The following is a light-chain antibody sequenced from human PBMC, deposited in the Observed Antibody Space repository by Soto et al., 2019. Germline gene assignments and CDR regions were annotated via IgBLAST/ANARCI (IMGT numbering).Light chain of an antibody. CDR3: QQYDSYPYT. J-gene: IGKJ2*01. CDR2: DAS. CDR1: QSISSW. Sequence: DIQMTQIPSTLSASVGDRVTITCRASQSISSWLDWYQQKPGKAPNLLIYDASTLESGVPSRFSGSGSGTEFTLTISSLQPYDFATYYCQQYDSYPYTFGQGTKLQI. V-gene: IGKV1-5*01.